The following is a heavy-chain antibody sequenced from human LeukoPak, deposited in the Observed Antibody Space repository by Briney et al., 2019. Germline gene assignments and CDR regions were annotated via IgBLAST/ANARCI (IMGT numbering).Heavy chain of an antibody. CDR2: IIPIFGTA. D-gene: IGHD3-22*01. V-gene: IGHV1-69*06. CDR1: GGTFSSYA. CDR3: ARDAQPYYYDSSGYYYDY. Sequence: GASVKVSCKASGGTFSSYAISWVRQAPGQGLEWMGGIIPIFGTANYAQKFQGRVTITADKSTSTAYMELSSLRSEDTAVYYCARDAQPYYYDSSGYYYDYWGQGTLVTVSS. J-gene: IGHJ4*02.